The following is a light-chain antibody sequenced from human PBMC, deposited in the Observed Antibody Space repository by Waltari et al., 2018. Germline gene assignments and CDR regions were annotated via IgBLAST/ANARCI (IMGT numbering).Light chain of an antibody. CDR2: GAS. Sequence: EIVMTQSPATLSVSPGERATLSCRDSQSVSSNLAWYQQKPGQAPRLLIYGASTRATGIPARFSGSGSGTDFTLTISSLQSEDFALYYCQQYNKWPPWAFGQGTKVEIK. CDR1: QSVSSN. J-gene: IGKJ1*01. V-gene: IGKV3-15*01. CDR3: QQYNKWPPWA.